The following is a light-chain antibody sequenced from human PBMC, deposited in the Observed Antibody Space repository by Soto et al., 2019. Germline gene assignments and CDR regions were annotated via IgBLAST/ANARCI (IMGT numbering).Light chain of an antibody. CDR1: KSVSCHY. CDR3: QQYGSAPLT. J-gene: IGKJ4*01. CDR2: GAS. Sequence: IVFTQSPGPLSFSPGERTTLACRATKSVSCHYLAWYQPKPGQATRLLIYGASSRATGIPDRFSGSGSGADFTLTISRLEPEDFAVYHWQQYGSAPLTFGGGTKVEIK. V-gene: IGKV3-20*01.